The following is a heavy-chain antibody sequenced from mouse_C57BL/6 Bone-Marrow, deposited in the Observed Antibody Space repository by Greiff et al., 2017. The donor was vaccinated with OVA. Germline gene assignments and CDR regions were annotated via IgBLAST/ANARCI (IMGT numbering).Heavy chain of an antibody. CDR2: IYPGDGDT. Sequence: VQLQQSGPELVKPGASVKISCKASGYAFSSSWMNWVKQRPGKGLEWIGRIYPGDGDTNYNGKFKGKATLTADKSSSTAYMQLSSLTSEDSAVYFCAPLWYFDYWGQGTTLTVSS. CDR1: GYAFSSSW. J-gene: IGHJ2*01. CDR3: APLWYFDY. V-gene: IGHV1-82*01. D-gene: IGHD2-1*01.